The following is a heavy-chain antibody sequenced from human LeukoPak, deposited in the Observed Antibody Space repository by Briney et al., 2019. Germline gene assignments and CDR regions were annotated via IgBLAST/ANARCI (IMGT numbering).Heavy chain of an antibody. CDR2: ISYDGSNK. V-gene: IGHV3-30*04. J-gene: IGHJ4*02. CDR3: ARVAYYYDSSGYYPLDY. D-gene: IGHD3-22*01. CDR1: GFTFSSYA. Sequence: GGSLRLSCAASGFTFSSYAMHWVRQAPGKGLEWVAVISYDGSNKYYADSVKGRFTISRDNSKNTLYLQMNSLRAEDTAVYYCARVAYYYDSSGYYPLDYWGQGTLVTVSS.